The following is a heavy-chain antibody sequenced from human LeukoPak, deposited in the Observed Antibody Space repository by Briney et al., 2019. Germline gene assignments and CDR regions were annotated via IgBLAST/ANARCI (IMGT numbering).Heavy chain of an antibody. CDR1: GYTFTGYY. V-gene: IGHV1-2*02. D-gene: IGHD3-22*01. CDR2: INPNSGGT. Sequence: ASVKVSCKASGYTFTGYYMHWVRQAPGQGLEWMGWINPNSGGTNYAQKFQGRVTMTRDTSISTAYMELSRLRPGDTAVYYCARDLGPDSSGYQEFDYWGQGTLVTVSS. J-gene: IGHJ4*02. CDR3: ARDLGPDSSGYQEFDY.